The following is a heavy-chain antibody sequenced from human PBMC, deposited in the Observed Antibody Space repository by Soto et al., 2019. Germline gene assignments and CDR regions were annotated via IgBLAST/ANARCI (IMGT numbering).Heavy chain of an antibody. CDR1: GGTFSSYA. V-gene: IGHV1-69*01. CDR2: IIPIFGTA. Sequence: QVQLVQSGAEVKKPGSSVKVSCKASGGTFSSYAISWVRQAPGQGLEWMGGIIPIFGTANHAQKFQGRVTITADESTSTAYMELSSLRSEDTAVYYCARGAGRYCTNGVCSYLDYWGQGTLVTVSS. D-gene: IGHD2-8*01. J-gene: IGHJ4*02. CDR3: ARGAGRYCTNGVCSYLDY.